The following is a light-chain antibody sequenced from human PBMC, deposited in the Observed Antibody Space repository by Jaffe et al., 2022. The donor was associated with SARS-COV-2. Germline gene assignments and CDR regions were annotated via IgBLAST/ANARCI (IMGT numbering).Light chain of an antibody. J-gene: IGLJ3*02. Sequence: QSVPTQPPSASGTPGQRVTISCSGRSSSIGNNHVYWYQHLPGAAPKLLIYRENLRPSGVPDRFSGFKSGTSAYLGVSGLRSEDEADYYCAVWDDSLSAWVFGGGTKLTVL. V-gene: IGLV1-47*01. CDR3: AVWDDSLSAWV. CDR1: SSSIGNNH. CDR2: REN.